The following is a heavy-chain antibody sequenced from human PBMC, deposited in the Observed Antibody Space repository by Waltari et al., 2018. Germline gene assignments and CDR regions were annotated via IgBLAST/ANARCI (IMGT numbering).Heavy chain of an antibody. CDR1: GGSISSHY. J-gene: IGHJ6*03. CDR2: IYYSGST. Sequence: QVQLQESGPGLVKPSETLSLTCTVSGGSISSHYWSWIRQPPGKGLEWIGYIYYSGSTNYNPSLKSRVTISVETSKNQFSLKLSSVTAADTAVYYCASSPGYRAPMDVWGKGTTVTVSS. V-gene: IGHV4-59*11. D-gene: IGHD5-12*01. CDR3: ASSPGYRAPMDV.